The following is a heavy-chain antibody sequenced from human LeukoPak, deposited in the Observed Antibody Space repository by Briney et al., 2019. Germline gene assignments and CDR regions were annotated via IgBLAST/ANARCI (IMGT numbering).Heavy chain of an antibody. J-gene: IGHJ5*02. CDR2: ISYDGSNK. V-gene: IGHV3-30*18. Sequence: GGSLRLSCAASGFTFSSYGMHWVRQAPGKGLEWVAVISYDGSNKYYADSVKGRFTISRDNSKNTLYLQMNSLRAEDTAVYSCAKDAPPRYYYDSSGLPTTNWFDPWGQGTLVTVSS. D-gene: IGHD3-22*01. CDR3: AKDAPPRYYYDSSGLPTTNWFDP. CDR1: GFTFSSYG.